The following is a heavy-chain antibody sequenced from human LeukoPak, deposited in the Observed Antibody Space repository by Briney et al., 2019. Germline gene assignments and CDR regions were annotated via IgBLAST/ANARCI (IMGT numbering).Heavy chain of an antibody. J-gene: IGHJ4*02. Sequence: SLRLSCAASGFTFSTLEMSWVRQAPGKGLEWVSYISSSGDTRFYADSVKGRFTISRDNAKNSLVLQMNSLRVEDTALYFCAGGYGSYSPDYWGQGTRVTVS. CDR3: AGGYGSYSPDY. V-gene: IGHV3-48*03. D-gene: IGHD1-26*01. CDR1: GFTFSTLE. CDR2: ISSSGDTR.